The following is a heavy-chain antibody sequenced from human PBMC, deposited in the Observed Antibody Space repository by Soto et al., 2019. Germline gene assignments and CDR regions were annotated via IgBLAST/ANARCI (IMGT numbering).Heavy chain of an antibody. D-gene: IGHD3-3*01. CDR3: ARAGDFWSGYWSEYYFDY. J-gene: IGHJ4*02. Sequence: GESLKISCKGSGYSFTSYWISWVRQAPGQGLEWMGWISAYNGNTNYAQKLQGRVTMTTDTSTSTAYMELRSLRSDDTAVYYRARAGDFWSGYWSEYYFDYWGQGTLVTVSS. CDR1: GYSFTSYW. V-gene: IGHV1-18*04. CDR2: ISAYNGNT.